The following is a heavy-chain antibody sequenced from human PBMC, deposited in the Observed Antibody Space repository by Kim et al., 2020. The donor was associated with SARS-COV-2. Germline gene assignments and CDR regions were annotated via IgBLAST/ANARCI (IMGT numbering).Heavy chain of an antibody. Sequence: GGSLRLSCAASGFTFSDSPMHWVRQAPGKGLEWVAVISNDGSWQSYPESVKGRFIISRDNSKNTLYMEMNSLRREDTATYYCAREGGTSGHACWFDARG. J-gene: IGHJ5*01. D-gene: IGHD5-12*01. CDR3: AREGGTSGHACWFDA. CDR1: GFTFSDSP. CDR2: ISNDGSWQ. V-gene: IGHV3-30*04.